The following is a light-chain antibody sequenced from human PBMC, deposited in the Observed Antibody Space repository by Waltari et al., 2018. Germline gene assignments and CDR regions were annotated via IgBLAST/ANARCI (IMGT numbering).Light chain of an antibody. CDR3: QQYYSTPQLT. V-gene: IGKV4-1*01. J-gene: IGKJ4*01. CDR1: QSVLYSSNNKNY. CDR2: WAS. Sequence: DIVMTQSPDSLAVSLGARATINCKSSQSVLYSSNNKNYLAWYQQKPGQPPKLLIYWASTRESGVPDRFSGSGSGTDFTLTISSLQAEDVAVYYCQQYYSTPQLTFGGGTKVEIK.